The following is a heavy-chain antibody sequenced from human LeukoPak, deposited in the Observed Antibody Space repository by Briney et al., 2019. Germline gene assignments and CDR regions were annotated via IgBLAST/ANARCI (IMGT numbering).Heavy chain of an antibody. D-gene: IGHD2-21*02. CDR2: IIPIFGTA. CDR1: GGTFSSYA. V-gene: IGHV1-69*13. Sequence: SVNVSCKASGGTFSSYAISWVRQAPGQGLEWMGGIIPIFGTANYAQKFQGRVTITADESTSTAYMELSSLRSEDTAVYYCARDSHYCGGDCYSDYWGQGTLVTVSS. J-gene: IGHJ4*02. CDR3: ARDSHYCGGDCYSDY.